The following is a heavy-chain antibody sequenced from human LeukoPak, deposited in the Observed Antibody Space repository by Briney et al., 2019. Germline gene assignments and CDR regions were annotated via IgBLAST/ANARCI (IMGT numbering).Heavy chain of an antibody. D-gene: IGHD2-2*01. V-gene: IGHV4-38-2*02. J-gene: IGHJ4*02. CDR3: ARVARCTSCFDVNY. Sequence: PSETLSLTCTVSGYSITSAYYWGWIRQPPGKGLEWIGRFFLKGSSYYNPSLKSRVTISVDTSKNQFSLTLSSVTAADTAVYYCARVARCTSCFDVNYWGQGTLVTVSS. CDR2: FFLKGSS. CDR1: GYSITSAYY.